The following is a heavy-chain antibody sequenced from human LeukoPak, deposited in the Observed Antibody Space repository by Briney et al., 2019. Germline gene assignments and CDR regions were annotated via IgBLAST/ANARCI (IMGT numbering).Heavy chain of an antibody. Sequence: GGSLRLSCAASGFIFNSHSMNWVRQAPGKGLEWVGFIRSKAYGGTTEYAASVKGRFTISRDDSKSIAYLQMNSLKTEDTAVYYCTRDREMSSFIAAAGYYYYYMDVWGKGTTVTVSS. D-gene: IGHD6-13*01. CDR3: TRDREMSSFIAAAGYYYYYMDV. CDR2: IRSKAYGGTT. J-gene: IGHJ6*03. CDR1: GFIFNSHS. V-gene: IGHV3-49*04.